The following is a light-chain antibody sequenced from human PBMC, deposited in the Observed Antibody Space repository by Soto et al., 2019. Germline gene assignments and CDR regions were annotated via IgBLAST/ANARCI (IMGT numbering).Light chain of an antibody. CDR2: GVN. J-gene: IGLJ2*01. CDR1: SSDVGGYNY. CDR3: FSYAGTYVI. V-gene: IGLV2-11*01. Sequence: QSALTQPRSVSGSPGQSVTISCTGTSSDVGGYNYVSWYQQHPDKAPKLMIYGVNKRPSGVPDRFSGSKSGNTASLTISGLQAEDEGDYYCFSYAGTYVIFGGGTKLTVL.